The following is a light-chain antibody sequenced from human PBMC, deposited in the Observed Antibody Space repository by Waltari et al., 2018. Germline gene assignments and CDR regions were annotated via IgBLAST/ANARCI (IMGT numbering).Light chain of an antibody. Sequence: QSALTQPASVSGSPGQSITISCTGPSSDVGGYNYVSWYQQPPGKAPKLIIYEVNSRPSGVSDRFSGSKSGNTASLTISGLQAEDDAAYYCSSYRTTSTWVFGGGTKLTVL. J-gene: IGLJ3*02. CDR2: EVN. V-gene: IGLV2-14*01. CDR1: SSDVGGYNY. CDR3: SSYRTTSTWV.